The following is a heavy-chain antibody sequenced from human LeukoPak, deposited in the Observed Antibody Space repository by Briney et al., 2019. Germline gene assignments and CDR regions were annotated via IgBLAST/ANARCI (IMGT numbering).Heavy chain of an antibody. CDR1: GFTFDDYA. J-gene: IGHJ4*02. Sequence: GGSLRLSCAASGFTFDDYAMHWVRQAPGKGLEWVSGISWNSGSIGYADSVKGRLTISRDNAKNSLYLQMNSLRAEDTALYYCAKEFLRYFDRWGQGTLVTVSS. CDR2: ISWNSGSI. CDR3: AKEFLRYFDR. D-gene: IGHD3-9*01. V-gene: IGHV3-9*01.